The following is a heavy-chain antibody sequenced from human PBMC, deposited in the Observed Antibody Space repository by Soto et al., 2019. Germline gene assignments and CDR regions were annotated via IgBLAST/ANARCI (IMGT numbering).Heavy chain of an antibody. CDR3: ARFRSLLTGDH. CDR1: GGSISSGGYY. Sequence: PSETLSHTCTVSGGSISSGGYYWSWLRQHPGKGLEWIGYIYYSGSTYYNPSLKSRVTISVDTSKNQFSLKLSSVTAADTAVYYCARFRSLLTGDHWGQGTLVTVSS. CDR2: IYYSGST. J-gene: IGHJ4*02. D-gene: IGHD3-9*01. V-gene: IGHV4-31*03.